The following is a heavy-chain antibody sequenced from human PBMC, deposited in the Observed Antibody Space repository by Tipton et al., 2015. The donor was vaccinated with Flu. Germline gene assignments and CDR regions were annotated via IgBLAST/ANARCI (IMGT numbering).Heavy chain of an antibody. Sequence: SLRLSCAASGFTFEDYTMHWVRQVPGKGLEWVSGFSASSRTTYFADSVKGRFTISRDNFKNTLYLQMNSLRAEDTAVYYCAKVIPELVAGLDYWGQGTLVTVSS. J-gene: IGHJ4*02. CDR1: GFTFEDYT. CDR2: FSASSRTT. CDR3: AKVIPELVAGLDY. D-gene: IGHD6-19*01. V-gene: IGHV3-23*01.